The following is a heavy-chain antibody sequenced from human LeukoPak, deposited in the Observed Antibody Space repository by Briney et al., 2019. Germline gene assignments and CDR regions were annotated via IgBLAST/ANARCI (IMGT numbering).Heavy chain of an antibody. J-gene: IGHJ4*02. CDR2: ISSSGSTI. Sequence: GGSLRLSCAASGFTFSDYYMSWIRQAPGEGLEWVSYISSSGSTIYYADSVKGRFTISRDNAKNSLYLQMNSLRTDDTAVYYCARGAYCGGGGICPAPFEYWGQGTLVTVSS. CDR3: ARGAYCGGGGICPAPFEY. D-gene: IGHD2-21*01. CDR1: GFTFSDYY. V-gene: IGHV3-11*01.